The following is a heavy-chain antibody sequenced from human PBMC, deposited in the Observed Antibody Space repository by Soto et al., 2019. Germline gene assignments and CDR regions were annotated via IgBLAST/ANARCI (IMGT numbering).Heavy chain of an antibody. D-gene: IGHD1-26*01. Sequence: QSTLKESGPTLVKPTQTLTLTCNFSGLSLSTFGVGVGWIRQPPGKAMEWLAIIYWDDDKRYSPSLKSRLTITKDTSENQVVLTMTNMDPVDTATYYGAHSRGIEGVGSLDYWGQGTLVTVCS. V-gene: IGHV2-5*02. J-gene: IGHJ4*02. CDR3: AHSRGIEGVGSLDY. CDR1: GLSLSTFGVG. CDR2: IYWDDDK.